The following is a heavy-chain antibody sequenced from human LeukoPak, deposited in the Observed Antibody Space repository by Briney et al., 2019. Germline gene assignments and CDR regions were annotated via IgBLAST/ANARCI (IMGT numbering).Heavy chain of an antibody. V-gene: IGHV3-11*06. CDR3: ARDERSGWYQEGFDY. Sequence: GGSLRLSCAASGFTFGDYYMSWIRQAPGKGLEWVSYISSSSSYTNYADSVKGRFTISRDNAKNSLYLQMNSLRAEDTAVYYCARDERSGWYQEGFDYWGQGTLVTVSS. J-gene: IGHJ4*02. CDR1: GFTFGDYY. D-gene: IGHD6-19*01. CDR2: ISSSSSYT.